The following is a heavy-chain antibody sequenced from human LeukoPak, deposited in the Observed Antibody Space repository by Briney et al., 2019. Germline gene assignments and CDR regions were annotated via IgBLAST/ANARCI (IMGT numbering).Heavy chain of an antibody. CDR1: GGSISTYY. V-gene: IGHV4-59*01. CDR2: IDYSGST. CDR3: ARDIGIAAAGTSYYYYMDV. Sequence: PSETLSLTCTVSGGSISTYYWSWIRQPPGKGLEWIGYIDYSGSTNYNPSLKSRVTISVDLSKSQFSLRLSSVTAADTAVYYCARDIGIAAAGTSYYYYMDVWGKGTTVTVSS. J-gene: IGHJ6*03. D-gene: IGHD6-13*01.